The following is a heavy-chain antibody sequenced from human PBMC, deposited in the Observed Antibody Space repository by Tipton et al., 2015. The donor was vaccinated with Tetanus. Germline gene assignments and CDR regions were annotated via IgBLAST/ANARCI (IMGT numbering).Heavy chain of an antibody. J-gene: IGHJ5*02. V-gene: IGHV4-4*02. CDR3: TRHVVVAVPRWFDP. CDR1: GGSISSNNW. D-gene: IGHD2-15*01. CDR2: IYHSGST. Sequence: TLSLTCAVSGGSISSNNWWTWVRQPPGKGPEWIAEIYHSGSTTYNPSLQSRVTISVDKSENKFSLKLHSVTAADTAFYYCTRHVVVAVPRWFDPWGQGTLVTVSS.